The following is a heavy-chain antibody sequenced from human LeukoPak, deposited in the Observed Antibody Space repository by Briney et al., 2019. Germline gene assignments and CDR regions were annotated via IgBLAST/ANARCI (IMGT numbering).Heavy chain of an antibody. CDR3: ARGTTSYYYDSNGYYYFDY. CDR1: GYTFTSYG. V-gene: IGHV1-18*01. CDR2: ISAYNGNT. J-gene: IGHJ4*02. D-gene: IGHD3-22*01. Sequence: ASVKVSCKASGYTFTSYGISWVRQAPGQGLKWMGWISAYNGNTNYAQKLQGRVTMTTDTSTSTAYMELRSLRSDDTAVYYCARGTTSYYYDSNGYYYFDYWGQGTLVTVSS.